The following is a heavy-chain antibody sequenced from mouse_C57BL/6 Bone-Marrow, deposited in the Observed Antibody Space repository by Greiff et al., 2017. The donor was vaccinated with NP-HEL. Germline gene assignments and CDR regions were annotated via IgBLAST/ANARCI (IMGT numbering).Heavy chain of an antibody. V-gene: IGHV2-5*01. Sequence: QVQLQQSGPGLVQPSQSLSITCTVSGFSLTSYGVHWVRQSPGKGLEWLGVIWRGGSTDYNAAFMSRLSITKDNSKSQVFFKMNSLQADDTAIYYCAKNDYGNYYYAMDYWGQGTSVTVSS. D-gene: IGHD2-1*01. CDR3: AKNDYGNYYYAMDY. CDR1: GFSLTSYG. J-gene: IGHJ4*01. CDR2: IWRGGST.